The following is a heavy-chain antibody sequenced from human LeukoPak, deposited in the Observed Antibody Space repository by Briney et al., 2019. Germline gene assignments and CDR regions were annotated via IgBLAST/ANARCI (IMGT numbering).Heavy chain of an antibody. D-gene: IGHD3-9*01. V-gene: IGHV3-30-3*01. CDR1: GFTFSSYA. J-gene: IGHJ3*02. Sequence: PGGSLRLSCAASGFTFSSYAMHWVRQAPGKGLEWVAVISYDGSNKYYADSVKGRFTISRDNSKNTLYLQMNSLKAEDTAVYYCARSSPYYEIIDAFDIWGQGTIVTGSS. CDR2: ISYDGSNK. CDR3: ARSSPYYEIIDAFDI.